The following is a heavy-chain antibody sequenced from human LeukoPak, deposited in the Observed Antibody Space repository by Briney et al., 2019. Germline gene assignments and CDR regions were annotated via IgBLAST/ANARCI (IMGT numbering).Heavy chain of an antibody. CDR2: INSDGSST. D-gene: IGHD2-15*01. J-gene: IGHJ2*01. Sequence: GGSLRLSCAPSAFTFSSYWMHWVRQAPGKGLVWLSRINSDGSSTSYADSVKGRFTISRDNAKNTLYLQMNSLRAEDTAMYYCARGSDCSGGSCYSYWYFDLWGRGTLVTVSS. V-gene: IGHV3-74*01. CDR3: ARGSDCSGGSCYSYWYFDL. CDR1: AFTFSSYW.